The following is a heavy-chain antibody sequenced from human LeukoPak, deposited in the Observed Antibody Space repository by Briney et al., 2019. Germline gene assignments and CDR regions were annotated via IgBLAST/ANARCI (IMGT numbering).Heavy chain of an antibody. CDR1: GGSVSLYY. CDR2: VSYIGST. V-gene: IGHV4-59*02. D-gene: IGHD6-19*01. J-gene: IGHJ4*02. CDR3: ARFIDYSSGWFDY. Sequence: SETLSLICTVSGGSVSLYYWTWIRQPPGKGLQWVGSVSYIGSTNYHPSLTSRLTISTDTSKNQFSLKLTSVTDADTAVYYCARFIDYSSGWFDYWGQGTLGTVSS.